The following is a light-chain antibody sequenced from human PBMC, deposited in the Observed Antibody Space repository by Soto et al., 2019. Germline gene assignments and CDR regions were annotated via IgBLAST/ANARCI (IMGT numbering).Light chain of an antibody. CDR3: QQYYSTPLT. Sequence: DIVMTQSPDSLAVSLGERATINCKSRQSVLYSSNNKNYLSWYQQKPGQPPKLFIYWASTREPVVPDRFSVSGSGTDFTLTISSLQAEDVAVYYCQQYYSTPLTFGPGTKVDIK. CDR2: WAS. J-gene: IGKJ3*01. CDR1: QSVLYSSNNKNY. V-gene: IGKV4-1*01.